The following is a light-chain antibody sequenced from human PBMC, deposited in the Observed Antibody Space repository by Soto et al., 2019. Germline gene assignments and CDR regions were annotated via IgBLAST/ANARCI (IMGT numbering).Light chain of an antibody. CDR1: SSNIGADYD. V-gene: IGLV1-40*01. CDR2: ANS. Sequence: QSVLTQPPSVSGSPGQRVTISCTGSSSNIGADYDVHWYQQLPGTAPKLFIYANSNRPSGVPDRFSASKSGTSASLAITGLQSEDEADYYCHSYDSSLSGWVFGGGTKITVL. CDR3: HSYDSSLSGWV. J-gene: IGLJ3*02.